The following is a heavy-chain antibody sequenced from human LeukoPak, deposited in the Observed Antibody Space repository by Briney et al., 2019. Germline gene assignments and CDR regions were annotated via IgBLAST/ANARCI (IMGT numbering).Heavy chain of an antibody. CDR1: GFTFTSYA. CDR2: INAGNGNT. V-gene: IGHV1-3*01. J-gene: IGHJ3*02. Sequence: PGGSLRLSCAASGFTFTSYAMHWVRQAPGQRLEWMGWINAGNGNTKYSQKFQGRVTITRDTSASTAYMELSSLRSEDTAVYYCAREIRAAAGTDAFDIWGQGTMVTVSS. D-gene: IGHD6-13*01. CDR3: AREIRAAAGTDAFDI.